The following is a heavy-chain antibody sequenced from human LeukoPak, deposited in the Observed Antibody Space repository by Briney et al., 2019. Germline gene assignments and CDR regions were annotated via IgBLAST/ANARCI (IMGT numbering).Heavy chain of an antibody. CDR3: ARCYDFWTGYFDY. Sequence: ASVKDSCKTSGYAFSSFAIAWVPQAPGQGLEWMGWISTYTNTNAAQKFQGRVTMTTDTATSTAYMELTSLRSDDTAVYYCARCYDFWTGYFDYWGQGTRVTVSS. CDR2: ISTYTNT. CDR1: GYAFSSFA. D-gene: IGHD3-3*01. J-gene: IGHJ4*02. V-gene: IGHV1-18*01.